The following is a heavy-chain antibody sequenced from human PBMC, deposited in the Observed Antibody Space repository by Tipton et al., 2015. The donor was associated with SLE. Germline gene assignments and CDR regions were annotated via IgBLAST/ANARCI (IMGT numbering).Heavy chain of an antibody. J-gene: IGHJ6*03. CDR1: RGSLTGYS. V-gene: IGHV4-34*01. CDR2: IDRDGSP. Sequence: AGLVKPSETLSLVCVVNRGSLTGYSWNWIRQFPGKGLEWIGEIDRDGSPNYKPSLQNRVTMSVDRSGNQFSLRRTSVTAADAAVYYCARGVSGYYFYSYMDVWGKGTTVTVSS. CDR3: ARGVSGYYFYSYMDV. D-gene: IGHD3-16*01.